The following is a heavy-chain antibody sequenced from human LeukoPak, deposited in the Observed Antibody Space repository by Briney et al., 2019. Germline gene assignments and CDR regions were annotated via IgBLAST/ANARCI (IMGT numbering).Heavy chain of an antibody. CDR1: GGSISSSNW. CDR3: ARDKDYSNYFAFDY. J-gene: IGHJ4*02. D-gene: IGHD4-11*01. Sequence: SETLSLTCAVSGGSISSSNWWSWVRQPPGKGLEWIGEIYHSGSTNYNPSLKSRATISVNKSKNQFSLKLSSVTAADTAVYYCARDKDYSNYFAFDYWGQGTLVTVSS. V-gene: IGHV4-4*02. CDR2: IYHSGST.